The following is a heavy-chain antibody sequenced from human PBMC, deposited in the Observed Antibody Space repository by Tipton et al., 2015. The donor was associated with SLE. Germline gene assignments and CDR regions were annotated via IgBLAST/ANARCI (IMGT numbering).Heavy chain of an antibody. D-gene: IGHD3-22*01. J-gene: IGHJ4*02. V-gene: IGHV3-30*02. CDR3: AKDGTYYYDSSGYGDY. Sequence: SLRLSCAASGFTFSSYGMHWVRQAPGKGLEWVAFIRYDGSNKYYADSVKGRFTISRDNSKNTLYLQMNSLRAEDTAVYYCAKDGTYYYDSSGYGDYWGQGTLVTVSS. CDR1: GFTFSSYG. CDR2: IRYDGSNK.